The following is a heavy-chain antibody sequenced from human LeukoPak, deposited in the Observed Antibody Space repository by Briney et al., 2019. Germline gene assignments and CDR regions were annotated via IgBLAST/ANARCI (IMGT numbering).Heavy chain of an antibody. J-gene: IGHJ6*03. V-gene: IGHV1-18*01. CDR1: GYTFTSYG. CDR3: ARWADYCCYYYMDV. Sequence: ASVKVSCKASGYTFTSYGISWVRQAPGQGLEWMGWISAYNGNTNYAQKLQGRVTMTTDTSTSTAYMELRSLRSDDTAVYYCARWADYCCYYYMDVWGKGTTVTISS. CDR2: ISAYNGNT.